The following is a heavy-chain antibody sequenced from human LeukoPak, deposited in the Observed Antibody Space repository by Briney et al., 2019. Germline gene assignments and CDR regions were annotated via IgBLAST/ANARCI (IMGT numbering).Heavy chain of an antibody. CDR2: IYYSGST. D-gene: IGHD3-22*01. CDR1: GGSISSSSYY. Sequence: NPSETLSLTCTVSGGSISSSSYYWGWIRQPPGKGLEWIGSIYYSGSTYYNPSLKSRVTISVDTSKNQFSLKLSSVTAADTAVYYWAGLVITPSVYYYYYMDVWGKGTTVTVSS. CDR3: AGLVITPSVYYYYYMDV. J-gene: IGHJ6*03. V-gene: IGHV4-39*01.